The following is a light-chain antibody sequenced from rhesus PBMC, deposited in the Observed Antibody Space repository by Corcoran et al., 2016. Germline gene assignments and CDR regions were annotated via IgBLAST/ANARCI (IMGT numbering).Light chain of an antibody. V-gene: IGKV1S9*01. Sequence: DIQMTPSPSSLSASVGDRVTITCQASQRLSNYLNWSQQTPGKIPKLLIYRASSLQSGITSRFSGSGSGTDFTLTISSLKPEDFATYYCQQGYSYPLTFGGGTKVEIK. J-gene: IGKJ4*01. CDR3: QQGYSYPLT. CDR1: QRLSNY. CDR2: RAS.